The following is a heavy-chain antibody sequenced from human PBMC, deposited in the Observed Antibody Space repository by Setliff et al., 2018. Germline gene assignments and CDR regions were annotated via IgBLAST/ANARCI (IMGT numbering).Heavy chain of an antibody. V-gene: IGHV3-49*03. J-gene: IGHJ4*02. D-gene: IGHD3-3*01. CDR2: IRGKPSSGTT. CDR3: TRDRGPYDFWGAYFVY. CDR1: GGSFSGYY. Sequence: LSLTCAVYGGSFSGYYWSWIRQPPGKGLEWVGFIRGKPSSGTTEYAASVKGRFTISRDDSKSIAYPQMNSLKTEDTAVYYCTRDRGPYDFWGAYFVYWGQGSLVTVS.